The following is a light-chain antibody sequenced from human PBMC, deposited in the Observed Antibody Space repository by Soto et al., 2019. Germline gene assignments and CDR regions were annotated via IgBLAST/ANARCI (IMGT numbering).Light chain of an antibody. Sequence: DIQLTQSPSSLSASVGDRVTMTCQESQDIRNHLNWYQQKPGKAPNLLIFDASNLKTGVPSRFSGSGSGIVFTFTISSLQPEDVATYFCQQHNNFFPLTFGGGTNVEIK. CDR3: QQHNNFFPLT. J-gene: IGKJ4*01. V-gene: IGKV1-33*01. CDR2: DAS. CDR1: QDIRNH.